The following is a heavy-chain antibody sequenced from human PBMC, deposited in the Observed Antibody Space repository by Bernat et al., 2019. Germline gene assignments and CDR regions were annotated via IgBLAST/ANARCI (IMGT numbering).Heavy chain of an antibody. CDR3: ARANKRITMVRGVKFYYYYGMDV. Sequence: QVQLQQWGAGLLKPSETLSLTCAVYGGSFSGYYWSWIRQPPGKGLEWIGEINQSGSTNYNPSLKSRVTISVDTSKNQFSLKLSSVTAADTAVYYCARANKRITMVRGVKFYYYYGMDVWGQGTTVTVSS. V-gene: IGHV4-34*01. J-gene: IGHJ6*02. CDR1: GGSFSGYY. CDR2: INQSGST. D-gene: IGHD3-10*01.